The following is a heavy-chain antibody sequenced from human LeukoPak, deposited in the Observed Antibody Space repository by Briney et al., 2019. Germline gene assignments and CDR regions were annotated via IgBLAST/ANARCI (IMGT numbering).Heavy chain of an antibody. CDR1: GGSFSGYY. Sequence: KPSETLSLTCAVYGGSFSGYYWSWIRQPPGKGLEWIGEINHSGSTNYNPSLKSRVTISVDTSKNQFSLKPSSVTAADTAVYYCARSWIQLWLNYWGQGTLVTVSS. CDR3: ARSWIQLWLNY. D-gene: IGHD5-18*01. V-gene: IGHV4-34*01. J-gene: IGHJ4*02. CDR2: INHSGST.